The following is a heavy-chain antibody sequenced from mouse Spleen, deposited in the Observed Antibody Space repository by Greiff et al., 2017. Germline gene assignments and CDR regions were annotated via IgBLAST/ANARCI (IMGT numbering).Heavy chain of an antibody. Sequence: EVQVVESGGGLVKPGGSLKLSCAASGFTFSSYAMSWVRQTPEKRLEWVATISSGGSYTYYPDSVKGRFTISRDNAKNTLYLQMSSLRSEDTAMYYCARRDGNWYFDVWGAGTTVTVSS. CDR2: ISSGGSYT. V-gene: IGHV5-9-3*01. CDR3: ARRDGNWYFDV. D-gene: IGHD2-1*01. J-gene: IGHJ1*01. CDR1: GFTFSSYA.